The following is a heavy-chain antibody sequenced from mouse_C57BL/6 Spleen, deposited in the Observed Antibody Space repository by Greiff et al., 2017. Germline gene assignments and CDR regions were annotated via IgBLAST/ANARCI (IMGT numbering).Heavy chain of an antibody. CDR2: IDPSDSET. CDR3: ARSKEDYYGSSYSWYFDV. D-gene: IGHD1-1*01. J-gene: IGHJ1*03. Sequence: QVQLQQPGAELVRPGSSVKLSCKASGYTFTSYWMHWVKQRPIQGLDWIGNIDPSDSETHYNQKFKDKATLTVDKSSSTAYMQLSSLTSEDSAVYDCARSKEDYYGSSYSWYFDVWGTGTTVTVSS. V-gene: IGHV1-52*01. CDR1: GYTFTSYW.